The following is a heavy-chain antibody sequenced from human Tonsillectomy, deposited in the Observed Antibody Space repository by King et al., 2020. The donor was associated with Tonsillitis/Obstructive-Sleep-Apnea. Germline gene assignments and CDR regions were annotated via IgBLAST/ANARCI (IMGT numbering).Heavy chain of an antibody. CDR1: GFTLSDAW. D-gene: IGHD3-16*01. Sequence: VQLQESGGGLVKPGGSLRLSCAASGFTLSDAWMAWARRSPGEGLEGVGRINRNVDGGTPEYDAPVTGRFTIARDDSTNMVYLQMNSLKTEDTAVYYCTKDWGSHYPDVWGKGTTVTVSS. V-gene: IGHV3-15*01. CDR3: TKDWGSHYPDV. CDR2: INRNVDGGTP. J-gene: IGHJ6*04.